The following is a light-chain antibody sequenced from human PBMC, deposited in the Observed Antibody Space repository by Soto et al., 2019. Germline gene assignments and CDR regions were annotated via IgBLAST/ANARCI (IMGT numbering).Light chain of an antibody. CDR1: QPISSY. Sequence: DIPMTQSPSSLSASVGDRVTITCRASQPISSYLNWYQQKPGKAPKLLLYAASSLQTGVPSRFSGSGSGTDFTLTISSLQPEDFATYYCQQSYSTPRTFGQGTKLEIK. V-gene: IGKV1-39*01. CDR2: AAS. CDR3: QQSYSTPRT. J-gene: IGKJ2*01.